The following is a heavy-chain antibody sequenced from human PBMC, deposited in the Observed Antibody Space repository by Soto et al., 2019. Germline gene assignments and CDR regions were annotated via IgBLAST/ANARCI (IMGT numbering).Heavy chain of an antibody. Sequence: QVQLVQSGAEVKKPGASVKVSCKASGYTFTSYDINWVRQATGQGLEWMGWMNPNSGDTGYAQKFQGRVTMTRNTSISTAYMEPSSLRSEDTAVYYCARLPVIVGVVMCPYYYYGMDVWGQGTTVTVSS. CDR2: MNPNSGDT. V-gene: IGHV1-8*01. J-gene: IGHJ6*02. CDR1: GYTFTSYD. D-gene: IGHD3-3*01. CDR3: ARLPVIVGVVMCPYYYYGMDV.